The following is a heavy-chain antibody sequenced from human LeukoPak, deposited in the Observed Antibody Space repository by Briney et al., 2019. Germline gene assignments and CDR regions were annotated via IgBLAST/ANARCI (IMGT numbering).Heavy chain of an antibody. V-gene: IGHV4-59*01. CDR2: IYYSGST. CDR3: ARGSSSSLYYFDY. J-gene: IGHJ4*02. CDR1: GGSISSYY. D-gene: IGHD2-2*01. Sequence: SETLSLTCTVSGGSISSYYWSWIRQPPGKGLEWIGYIYYSGSTNYNPSLKSRVTISVGTSKNQFSLKLSSVTAADTAVYYCARGSSSSLYYFDYWGQGTLVTVSS.